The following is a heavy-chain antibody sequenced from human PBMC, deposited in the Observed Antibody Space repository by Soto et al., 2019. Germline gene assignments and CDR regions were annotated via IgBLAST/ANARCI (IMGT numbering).Heavy chain of an antibody. Sequence: SETLSLTCTVSGGSISSYYWSWIRQPPGKGLEWIGYIYYSGSTNYNPSLKSRVTISVGTSKNQFSLKLSSVTAADTAVYYCASEPGYNYGMDVWGQGTTVTVSS. CDR1: GGSISSYY. J-gene: IGHJ6*02. V-gene: IGHV4-59*01. CDR3: ASEPGYNYGMDV. CDR2: IYYSGST.